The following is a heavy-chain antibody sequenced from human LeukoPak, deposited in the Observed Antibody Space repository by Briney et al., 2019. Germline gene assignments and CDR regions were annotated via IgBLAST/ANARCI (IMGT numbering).Heavy chain of an antibody. CDR3: AKDFDGLHAFDI. J-gene: IGHJ3*02. D-gene: IGHD3-10*01. CDR2: IWYDGSNK. CDR1: GFTFSSYG. V-gene: IGHV3-33*06. Sequence: GRSLRLSCAASGFTFSSYGMHWVRQAPGKGLEWVAVIWYDGSNKYYGDTVKGRFTISRDNSKNMLYLEMNSLRAEDTALYYCAKDFDGLHAFDIWGQGTMVTVCS.